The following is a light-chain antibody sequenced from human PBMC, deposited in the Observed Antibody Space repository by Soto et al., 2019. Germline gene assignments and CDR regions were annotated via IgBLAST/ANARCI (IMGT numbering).Light chain of an antibody. J-gene: IGKJ1*01. CDR3: QQSYSTPWT. Sequence: EIVLTQSPGTLSVSPGNRATLSCRASQSVGSSSLAWYQQKPGQAPRLLMYDVSSRATGIPDRFSGSGSGTDFTLTISSLQPEDFATYYCQQSYSTPWTFGQGTKVEIK. CDR1: QSVGSSS. V-gene: IGKV3D-20*02. CDR2: DVS.